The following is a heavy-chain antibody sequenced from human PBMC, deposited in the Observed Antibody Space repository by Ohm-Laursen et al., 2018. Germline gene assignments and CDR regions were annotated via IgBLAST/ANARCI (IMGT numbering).Heavy chain of an antibody. V-gene: IGHV4-31*01. Sequence: TLSLTCTVSGGSITSGGYYWSWLRQPPGKGLEWIGYIFYSGTTYYNPSLKSLVTISVDTSENQFSLKLSSVTAADTAVYYCARGIVVLPAAKLGDAFDIWGHGTMVTVSS. J-gene: IGHJ3*02. CDR3: ARGIVVLPAAKLGDAFDI. CDR1: GGSITSGGYY. CDR2: IFYSGTT. D-gene: IGHD2-2*01.